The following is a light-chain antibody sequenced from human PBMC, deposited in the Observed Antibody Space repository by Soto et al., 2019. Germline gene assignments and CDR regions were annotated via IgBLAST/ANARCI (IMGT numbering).Light chain of an antibody. CDR2: AAS. Sequence: AIRMTQSPSSLSASTGDRVTITCRASQGISSDLAWYQQKPGKAPKLLIYAASTLQSGGPSRFSGSGSGTEFTLTISCLQSEDFATYYWQQYYSYPLPFGGGTKVEIK. CDR1: QGISSD. CDR3: QQYYSYPLP. V-gene: IGKV1-8*01. J-gene: IGKJ4*01.